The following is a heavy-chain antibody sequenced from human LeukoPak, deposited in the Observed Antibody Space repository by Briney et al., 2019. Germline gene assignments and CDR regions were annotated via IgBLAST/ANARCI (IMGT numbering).Heavy chain of an antibody. J-gene: IGHJ6*02. CDR2: LKQDGNDK. D-gene: IGHD2-15*01. CDR3: AKHGHCGGGSCFAGMDV. V-gene: IGHV3-7*01. CDR1: GFTFSNYW. Sequence: GGSLRLSCAASGFTFSNYWMSWVRQAPGKGLEWVAILKQDGNDKYYVDSVKGRYTISRDNAKNSLYLQMNSLRDEDTAVYYCAKHGHCGGGSCFAGMDVWGQGTTVTVSS.